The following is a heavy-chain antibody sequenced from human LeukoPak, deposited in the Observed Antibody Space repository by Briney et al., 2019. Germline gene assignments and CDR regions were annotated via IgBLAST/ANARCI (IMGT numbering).Heavy chain of an antibody. CDR3: ARDVERVAATGSFFDY. D-gene: IGHD6-13*01. CDR1: GFTFSSYG. Sequence: PGGSLRLSCAASGFTFSSYGMSWVRQAPGKGLEWVSSISTSSSYIYYADSVKGRFTISRHNAKNSLYLQMNSLRAEDTAVYYCARDVERVAATGSFFDYWGQGILVTVSS. V-gene: IGHV3-21*01. CDR2: ISTSSSYI. J-gene: IGHJ4*02.